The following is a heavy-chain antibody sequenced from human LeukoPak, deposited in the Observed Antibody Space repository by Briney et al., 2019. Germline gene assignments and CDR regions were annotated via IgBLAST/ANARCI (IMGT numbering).Heavy chain of an antibody. CDR3: ARVGCSSTSCSMGPNWFDP. V-gene: IGHV1-2*02. Sequence: GASVKVSCKASGYTFTSYYMHWVRQAPGQGLEWMGWINPNSGGTNYAQKFQGRVTMTRDTSISTAYMELSRLRSDDTAVYYCARVGCSSTSCSMGPNWFDPWGQGTLVTVSS. CDR2: INPNSGGT. J-gene: IGHJ5*02. D-gene: IGHD2-2*01. CDR1: GYTFTSYY.